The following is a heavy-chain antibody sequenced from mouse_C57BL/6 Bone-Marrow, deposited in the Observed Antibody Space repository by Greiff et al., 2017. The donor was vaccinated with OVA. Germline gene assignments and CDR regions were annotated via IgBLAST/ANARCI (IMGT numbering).Heavy chain of an antibody. J-gene: IGHJ2*01. D-gene: IGHD3-2*02. CDR1: GYTFTSYW. CDR3: ARGQATNFDY. CDR2: IDPSDSYT. V-gene: IGHV1-50*01. Sequence: VQLQQSGAELVKPGASVKLSCKASGYTFTSYWMQWVKQRPGQGLEWIGEIDPSDSYTNYNQKFKGKATLTVDTSSSTAYMQLSSLTSEDSAVYYCARGQATNFDYWGQGTTLTVSS.